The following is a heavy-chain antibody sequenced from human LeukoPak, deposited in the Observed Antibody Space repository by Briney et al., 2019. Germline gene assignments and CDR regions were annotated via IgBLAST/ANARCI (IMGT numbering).Heavy chain of an antibody. D-gene: IGHD2-2*01. V-gene: IGHV1-3*03. J-gene: IGHJ4*02. CDR3: AGTPRPREHCSSTSCYAGYFDY. CDR1: GYTFTSYA. CDR2: INAGNGNT. Sequence: ASVKVSCKASGYTFTSYAMHWVRQAPGQRLEWMGWINAGNGNTKYSQEFQGRVTITRDTSASTAYMELSSLRSEDMAVYYCAGTPRPREHCSSTSCYAGYFDYWGQGTLVTVSS.